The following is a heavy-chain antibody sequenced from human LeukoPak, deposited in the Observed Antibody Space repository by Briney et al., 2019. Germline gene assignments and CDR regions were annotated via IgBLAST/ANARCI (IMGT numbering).Heavy chain of an antibody. CDR1: GYTFTSYW. D-gene: IGHD3-22*01. Sequence: GESLKISCEGSGYTFTSYWIGWVRQMPGKGLEWMGIIYPGDSDTRYSPPFQGQVTISADKSISTAYLQWSSLTASDTAMYYCARRPDYYDSSGYYVDYWGQGTLVTVSS. CDR3: ARRPDYYDSSGYYVDY. V-gene: IGHV5-51*01. CDR2: IYPGDSDT. J-gene: IGHJ4*02.